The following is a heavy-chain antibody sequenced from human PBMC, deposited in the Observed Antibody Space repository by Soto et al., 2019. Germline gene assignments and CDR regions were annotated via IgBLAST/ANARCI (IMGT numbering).Heavy chain of an antibody. D-gene: IGHD3-10*01. CDR3: VRDPLYGSGSYRSDY. CDR2: IKQDGSEK. V-gene: IGHV3-7*01. J-gene: IGHJ4*02. CDR1: GFTFSSYW. Sequence: EVQLVESGGGLVQPGGSLRLSCAASGFTFSSYWMSWVRQAPGKGLEWVANIKQDGSEKYYVDSVKGRFTISRDNAKNSLYLQMNSLRAEDTAVYYCVRDPLYGSGSYRSDYWGQGTLVTVSS.